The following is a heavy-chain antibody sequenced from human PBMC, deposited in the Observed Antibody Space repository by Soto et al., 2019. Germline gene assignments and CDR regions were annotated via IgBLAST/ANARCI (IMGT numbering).Heavy chain of an antibody. CDR2: INHSGST. Sequence: SETLSLTCAVYGGSFSGYYWSWIRQPPGKGLEWIGEINHSGSTNYNPSLKSRVTISVDTSKNQFSLKLSSVTAADTAVYYCEGASSSWGAAFDIWGQGTVVTVSS. CDR1: GGSFSGYY. J-gene: IGHJ3*02. V-gene: IGHV4-34*01. D-gene: IGHD6-13*01. CDR3: EGASSSWGAAFDI.